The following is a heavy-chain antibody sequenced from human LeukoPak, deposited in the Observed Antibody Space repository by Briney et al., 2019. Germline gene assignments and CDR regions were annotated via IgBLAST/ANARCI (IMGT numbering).Heavy chain of an antibody. CDR2: IWYDGSNK. D-gene: IGHD6-13*01. Sequence: PGGSLRLSCAASGFTFSSYAMSWVRQAPGKGLEWVAVIWYDGSNKYYADTVKGRFTISRDNSKNTLYLQMNSLRAEDTAVYYCARDRGSRWQQLTYGMDVWGQGTTVTVSS. CDR1: GFTFSSYA. J-gene: IGHJ6*02. CDR3: ARDRGSRWQQLTYGMDV. V-gene: IGHV3-33*08.